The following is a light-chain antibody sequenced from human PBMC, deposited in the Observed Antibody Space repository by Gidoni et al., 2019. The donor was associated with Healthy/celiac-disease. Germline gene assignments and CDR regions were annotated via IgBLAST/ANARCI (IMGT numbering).Light chain of an antibody. CDR1: QRISSW. Sequence: DIQMTQSPSTLSASVGDIVTITCRASQRISSWLAWYQQKPGKAPKLLIYKASSLESGVPARFSGSGSGTEFTLTISSLEPDDFAIYYCQQYDSYLTFXXXTKVEIK. V-gene: IGKV1-5*03. CDR2: KAS. CDR3: QQYDSYLT. J-gene: IGKJ1*01.